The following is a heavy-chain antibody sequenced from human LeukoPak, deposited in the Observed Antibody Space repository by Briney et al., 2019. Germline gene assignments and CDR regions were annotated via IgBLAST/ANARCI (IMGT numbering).Heavy chain of an antibody. J-gene: IGHJ4*02. Sequence: PGGSLRLSCAASGFTFSSYAMSWVRQAPGKGLEWVSAISGGGGSTYYADSVKGRFTISRDNSKNTLYLQMNSLRAEDTAVCYCAKDRVVGTTRDFDYWGQGTLVTVSS. CDR1: GFTFSSYA. V-gene: IGHV3-23*01. D-gene: IGHD1-26*01. CDR2: ISGGGGST. CDR3: AKDRVVGTTRDFDY.